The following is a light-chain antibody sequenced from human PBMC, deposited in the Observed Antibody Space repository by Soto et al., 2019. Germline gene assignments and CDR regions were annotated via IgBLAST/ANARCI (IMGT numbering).Light chain of an antibody. CDR1: QGIRND. CDR3: LQHNGHPQT. CDR2: AAS. V-gene: IGKV1-17*01. Sequence: DIRSTQLVSSVTASVGDRVTITCRASQGIRNDLGWYQQKPGKAPKRLIYAASSLQSGVPSRFSGSGSGTEFTLTISSLQPEDFATYYFLQHNGHPQTFGQGTKVDIK. J-gene: IGKJ1*01.